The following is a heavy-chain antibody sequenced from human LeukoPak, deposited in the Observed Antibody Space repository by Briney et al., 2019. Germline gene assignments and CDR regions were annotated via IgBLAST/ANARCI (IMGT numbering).Heavy chain of an antibody. CDR3: ARVQFPHYYGSGSYPGTFDY. J-gene: IGHJ4*02. Sequence: PGGSLRLSCAASGFTFSSYAMHWVRQAPGKGLEWVAVISYDGSNKYYADSVKGRFTISRDNSKNTLYLQMNSLRAEDTAVYYCARVQFPHYYGSGSYPGTFDYWGQGTLVTVSS. CDR1: GFTFSSYA. V-gene: IGHV3-30-3*01. CDR2: ISYDGSNK. D-gene: IGHD3-10*01.